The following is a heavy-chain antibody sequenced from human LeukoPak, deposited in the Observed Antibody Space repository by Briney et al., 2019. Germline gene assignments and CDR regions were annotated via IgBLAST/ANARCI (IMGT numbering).Heavy chain of an antibody. V-gene: IGHV1-69*05. CDR1: GGTFSSYA. J-gene: IGHJ6*03. D-gene: IGHD3-10*01. CDR2: IIPIFGTA. CDR3: ARGPRITLVRGGQWYHYMDV. Sequence: ASVKVSCKASGGTFSSYAISWVRQAPGQGLEWMGGIIPIFGTANYAQKFQGRVTMTRDTSTSTVYMELSSLRSEDTAVYYCARGPRITLVRGGQWYHYMDVWGKGTTVTISS.